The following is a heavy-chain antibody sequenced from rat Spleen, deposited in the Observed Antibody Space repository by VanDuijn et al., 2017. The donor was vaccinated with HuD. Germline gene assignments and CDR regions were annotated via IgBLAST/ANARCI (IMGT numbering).Heavy chain of an antibody. CDR2: INSAGTT. D-gene: IGHD1-12*02. V-gene: IGHV3-3*01. CDR3: AGSEGTHYYLPFAD. J-gene: IGHJ3*01. Sequence: VQLQESGPGLVKPSQSLSLTCSVTGNSIANGYRWNWIRKFPGNELEWMVYINSAGTTNYNPSPKSRIPITRDTSKNQFSLQVNSLTTEDTATYYCAGSEGTHYYLPFADWGQGTLVTVSS. CDR1: GNSIANGYR.